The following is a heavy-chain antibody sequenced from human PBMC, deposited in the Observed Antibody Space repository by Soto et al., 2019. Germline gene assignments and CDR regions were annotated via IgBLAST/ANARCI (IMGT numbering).Heavy chain of an antibody. CDR1: GGAISSVSYY. J-gene: IGHJ5*02. CDR2: IYYSGSA. V-gene: IGHV4-39*01. Sequence: SETLSLTCTVSGGAISSVSYYWGWIRQPPGKGLEWIGSIYYSGSAYYSPSLKSRVTMSVDTSKNQLSLKLSSVTAADTAVYYCARLHCNSPNGVPIDPWGQGTLVTVS. D-gene: IGHD2-2*01. CDR3: ARLHCNSPNGVPIDP.